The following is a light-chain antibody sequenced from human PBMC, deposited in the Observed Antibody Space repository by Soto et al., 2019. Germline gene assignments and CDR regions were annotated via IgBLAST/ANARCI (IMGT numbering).Light chain of an antibody. CDR2: KAS. CDR3: QQYEAYPYT. CDR1: QSLNIW. V-gene: IGKV1-5*03. Sequence: DIEMTQTPSTLPASVGDRVTITCRATQSLNIWLAWYQQKPGKAPKLLISKASSLESGVPSRFIGSGSGTEFSLIISGLQPDDFATYYCQQYEAYPYTFGQGTKLEMK. J-gene: IGKJ2*01.